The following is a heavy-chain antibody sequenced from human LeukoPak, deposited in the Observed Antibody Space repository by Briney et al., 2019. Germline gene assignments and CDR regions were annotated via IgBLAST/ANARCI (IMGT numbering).Heavy chain of an antibody. CDR3: ARRTTRLGESDY. J-gene: IGHJ4*02. D-gene: IGHD3-16*01. Sequence: GESLKISCQGSGYRFINYWIGWVRQMPGKGLEWMGIIYPGDSDTRYSPSFQGQVTISADKSISTAYLQWSSLKASDTAMYYCARRTTRLGESDYWGQGTLVTVSS. CDR2: IYPGDSDT. V-gene: IGHV5-51*01. CDR1: GYRFINYW.